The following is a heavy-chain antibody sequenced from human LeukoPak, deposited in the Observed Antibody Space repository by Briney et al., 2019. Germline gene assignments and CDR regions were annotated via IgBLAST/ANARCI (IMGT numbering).Heavy chain of an antibody. CDR3: AKSDHGNGDYDY. Sequence: PGGSLRLSCAASGFTFSSYGMNWVRQAPGKGLEWVSSISSSSSYIYYADSVKGRFTISRDNSKNTLYLQMNSLKAEDTALYYCAKSDHGNGDYDYWGQGTLVTVSS. CDR2: ISSSSSYI. J-gene: IGHJ4*02. CDR1: GFTFSSYG. D-gene: IGHD1-26*01. V-gene: IGHV3-21*01.